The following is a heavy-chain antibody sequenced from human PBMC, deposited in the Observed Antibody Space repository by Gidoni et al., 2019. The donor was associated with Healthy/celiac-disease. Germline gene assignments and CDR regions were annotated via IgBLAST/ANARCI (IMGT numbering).Heavy chain of an antibody. CDR1: GLTFSSYA. J-gene: IGHJ4*02. CDR3: AREVGIVVGRSHGY. V-gene: IGHV3-23*01. Sequence: EVQLLESGGGLVQPGGSLRLSCAASGLTFSSYAMSWVRQAPGKGLEWVSAISGSGGSTYYADSVKGRFTISRDNSKNTLYLQMNSLRAEDTAVYYCAREVGIVVGRSHGYWGQGTLVTVSS. CDR2: ISGSGGST. D-gene: IGHD2-15*01.